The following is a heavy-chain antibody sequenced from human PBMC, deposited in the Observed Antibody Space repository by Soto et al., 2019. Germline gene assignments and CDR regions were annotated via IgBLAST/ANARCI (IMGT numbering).Heavy chain of an antibody. J-gene: IGHJ5*02. CDR2: IKSEADGGTA. D-gene: IGHD4-17*01. CDR1: GFVFSKTW. V-gene: IGHV3-15*01. Sequence: EVQLVESGGGLVKPGGSLRLSCVVSGFVFSKTWMTWVRQAPGKGLEWVGSIKSEADGGTADYAAPGRGRFTISRDDSKNTLYLEMNSLKIEDTALYYCISDPFGDYVRWFDPWGQGTLVTVSS. CDR3: ISDPFGDYVRWFDP.